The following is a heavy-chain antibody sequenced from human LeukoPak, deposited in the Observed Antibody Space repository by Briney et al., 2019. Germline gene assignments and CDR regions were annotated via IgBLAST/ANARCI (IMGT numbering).Heavy chain of an antibody. Sequence: PGGSLRLSCAASGFNFRTYGVHWVRQAPGKGLEWVAFIQFDESSKNYADSVKGRFTISRDNSKNTVYLQVNSLRAEDTAVYYCAKEDGTVVVSTFGDWGQGTLVTVSS. CDR2: IQFDESSK. CDR1: GFNFRTYG. J-gene: IGHJ4*02. V-gene: IGHV3-30*02. D-gene: IGHD3-22*01. CDR3: AKEDGTVVVSTFGD.